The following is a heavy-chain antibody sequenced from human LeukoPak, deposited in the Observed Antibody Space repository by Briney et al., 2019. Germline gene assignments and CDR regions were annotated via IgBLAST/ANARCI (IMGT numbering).Heavy chain of an antibody. J-gene: IGHJ4*02. D-gene: IGHD5-18*01. CDR2: IWYDGSNK. Sequence: GGSLRLSCAASGFTFSSYGMHWVRQAPGKGLEWVAVIWYDGSNKYYADSVKGRFTISRDNSKNTLYLQMNSLRAEDTAVYYCARGGGYSYDPGDYWGQGTLVTVSS. V-gene: IGHV3-33*01. CDR3: ARGGGYSYDPGDY. CDR1: GFTFSSYG.